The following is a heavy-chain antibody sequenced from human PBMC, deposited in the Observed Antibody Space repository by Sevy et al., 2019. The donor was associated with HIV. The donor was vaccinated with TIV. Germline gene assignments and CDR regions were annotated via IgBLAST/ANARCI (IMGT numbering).Heavy chain of an antibody. V-gene: IGHV4-59*01. CDR1: GGSISSYY. J-gene: IGHJ5*02. D-gene: IGHD2-15*01. CDR3: ARDAAYCSGGSCYSMSWFDP. Sequence: SETLSLTCIVSGGSISSYYWSWIRQPPGKGLEWIGYIYYSGSTNYNPSLKSRVTISVDTSKNQFSLKLSSVTAADTAVYYCARDAAYCSGGSCYSMSWFDPWGQGTLVTVSS. CDR2: IYYSGST.